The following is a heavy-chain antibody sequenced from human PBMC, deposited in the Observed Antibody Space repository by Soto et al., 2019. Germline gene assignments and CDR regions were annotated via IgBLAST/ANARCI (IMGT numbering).Heavy chain of an antibody. J-gene: IGHJ3*02. CDR1: GASISDYY. Sequence: ETLSLTCAVYGASISDYYWSWIRQPPGKGLEWIGEIDHSGTTNYNPSLKSRATISVDTSKKQFSLKLSSVTAADTAAYYCAREVYVWGSYRYARDAFDIWGRGTVVTVSS. CDR2: IDHSGTT. V-gene: IGHV4-34*01. CDR3: AREVYVWGSYRYARDAFDI. D-gene: IGHD3-16*02.